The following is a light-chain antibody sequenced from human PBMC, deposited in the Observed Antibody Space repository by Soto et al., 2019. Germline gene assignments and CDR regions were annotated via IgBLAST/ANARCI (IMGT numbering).Light chain of an antibody. CDR2: AVN. V-gene: IGLV2-11*01. Sequence: QSALTQPRSVSGSPGQSVTISCTGTSSDVGDYNYVSWYQQHPGKAPKLLIYAVNMRPSGVPDRFSGSKSGNTASLTIAGLQAEDEADYSCCSYAGSYTWVFGGGTKVTVL. J-gene: IGLJ3*02. CDR1: SSDVGDYNY. CDR3: CSYAGSYTWV.